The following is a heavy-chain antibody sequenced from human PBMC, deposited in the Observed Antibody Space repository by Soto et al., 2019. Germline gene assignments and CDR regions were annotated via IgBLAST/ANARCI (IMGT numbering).Heavy chain of an antibody. J-gene: IGHJ5*02. CDR3: AKAGIVVVPTRNWFDP. CDR2: ISGSGGST. Sequence: GGSLRLSCAASGFTFSSYAMSWVRQAPGKGLEWVSAISGSGGSTYYADSVKGRFTISRDNSKNTLYLQMNSLRAEDTAVYYCAKAGIVVVPTRNWFDPWGQGTLVTVS. CDR1: GFTFSSYA. D-gene: IGHD2-2*01. V-gene: IGHV3-23*01.